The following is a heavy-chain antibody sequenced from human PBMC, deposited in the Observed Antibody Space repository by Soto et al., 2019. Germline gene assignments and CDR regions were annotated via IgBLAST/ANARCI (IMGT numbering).Heavy chain of an antibody. V-gene: IGHV3-33*01. CDR3: ARVLYDFWSGYYINYYYYGMDV. CDR1: GLTFSRYG. J-gene: IGHJ6*02. CDR2: IWYDGSTK. Sequence: PGGSLRLSCAASGLTFSRYGMHWVRQAPGKGLEWVAVIWYDGSTKYYADSVKGRFTISRDNSKNTLYLQMNSLRAEDTAVYYCARVLYDFWSGYYINYYYYGMDVWGQGTTVTVSS. D-gene: IGHD3-3*01.